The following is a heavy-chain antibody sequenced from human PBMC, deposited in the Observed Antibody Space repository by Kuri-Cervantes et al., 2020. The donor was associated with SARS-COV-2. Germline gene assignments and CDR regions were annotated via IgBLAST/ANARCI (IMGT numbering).Heavy chain of an antibody. CDR2: INAGNGNT. V-gene: IGHV1-3*01. D-gene: IGHD1-7*01. CDR1: GYTFTSYA. Sequence: ASVKVSCKASGYTFTSYAMHWVRQAPGQRLEWMGWINAGNGNTKYSQKFQGRVTITRDTSASTAYMELSSLRSEDTAVYYCARDPRLELPRDVWGQGTTVTVSS. J-gene: IGHJ6*02. CDR3: ARDPRLELPRDV.